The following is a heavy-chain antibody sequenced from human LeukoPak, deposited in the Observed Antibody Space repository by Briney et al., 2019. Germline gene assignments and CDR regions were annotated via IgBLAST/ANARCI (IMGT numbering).Heavy chain of an antibody. J-gene: IGHJ4*02. CDR3: ARVTGYRIEDYFDY. CDR2: IYYSGST. Sequence: SETLSLTCAVSGGSISSGGYSWSRIRQPPGKGLEWIGYIYYSGSTYYNPSLKSRVTISVDTSKNQFSLKLSSVTAADTAVYYCARVTGYRIEDYFDYWGQGTLVTVSS. V-gene: IGHV4-30-4*07. D-gene: IGHD6-13*01. CDR1: GGSISSGGYS.